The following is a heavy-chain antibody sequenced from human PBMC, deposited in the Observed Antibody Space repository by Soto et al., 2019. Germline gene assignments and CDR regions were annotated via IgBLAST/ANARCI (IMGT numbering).Heavy chain of an antibody. CDR1: GYTFTSYD. CDR2: MNPNSGNT. V-gene: IGHV1-8*01. J-gene: IGHJ4*02. D-gene: IGHD6-13*01. CDR3: ARGFGIAADIETIDY. Sequence: ASVKVFCKASGYTFTSYDINWVRQATGQGLEWMGWMNPNSGNTGYAQKFQGRVTMTRNTSISTAYMELSSLRSEDTAVYYCARGFGIAADIETIDYWGQGTLVTVSS.